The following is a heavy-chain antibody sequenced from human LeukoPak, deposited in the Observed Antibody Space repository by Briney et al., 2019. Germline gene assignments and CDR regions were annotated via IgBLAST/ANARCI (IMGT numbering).Heavy chain of an antibody. Sequence: GGSLRLSCAASGFTFSSYEMNWVRQAPGKGLEWVSYISSSGSTIYYADSVKGRFTISRDNAKNSLYLQMNSLRAEDTAVYYCARWGYSSGYYYYYWGQGTLVTVSP. D-gene: IGHD3-22*01. CDR3: ARWGYSSGYYYYY. J-gene: IGHJ4*02. CDR2: ISSSGSTI. CDR1: GFTFSSYE. V-gene: IGHV3-48*03.